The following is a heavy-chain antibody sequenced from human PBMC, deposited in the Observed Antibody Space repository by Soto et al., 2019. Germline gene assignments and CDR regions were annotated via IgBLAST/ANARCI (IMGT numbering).Heavy chain of an antibody. V-gene: IGHV4-59*01. CDR3: ARDGSSNQRDDAFDI. Sequence: SETLSLTCTVSGGSISSYYWSWIRQPPGKGLEWIGYIYYSGSTNYNPSLKSRVTISVDTSKNQFSLKLSSVTAADTAVYYCARDGSSNQRDDAFDIWGQGTMVTVSS. CDR1: GGSISSYY. D-gene: IGHD6-13*01. CDR2: IYYSGST. J-gene: IGHJ3*02.